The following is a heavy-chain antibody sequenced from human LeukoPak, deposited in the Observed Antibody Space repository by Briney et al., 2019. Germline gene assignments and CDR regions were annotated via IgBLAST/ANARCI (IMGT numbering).Heavy chain of an antibody. D-gene: IGHD5-24*01. Sequence: GGSLRLSCAASGFTFSSYWMHWVRQAPGKGLVWVSRISTDGSSTSYADSVKGRFTISRDNAKNTLYVQMNSLRADGTAVYYCAREATGEFDYWGRGTLVTVSS. CDR3: AREATGEFDY. CDR2: ISTDGSST. V-gene: IGHV3-74*01. J-gene: IGHJ4*02. CDR1: GFTFSSYW.